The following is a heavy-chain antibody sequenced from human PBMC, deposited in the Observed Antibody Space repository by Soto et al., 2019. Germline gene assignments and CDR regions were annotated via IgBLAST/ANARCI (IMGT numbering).Heavy chain of an antibody. V-gene: IGHV4-31*03. J-gene: IGHJ5*02. D-gene: IGHD2-21*02. Sequence: TLSLTCTVSGGSISSGGYYWSWIRQHPGKGLEWIGYIYYSGSTYYNPSLKSRVTISVDTSKNQFSLKLSSVTAADTAVYYCARVTHGGNSANWFDHWGQGTMGSVSS. CDR3: ARVTHGGNSANWFDH. CDR2: IYYSGST. CDR1: GGSISSGGYY.